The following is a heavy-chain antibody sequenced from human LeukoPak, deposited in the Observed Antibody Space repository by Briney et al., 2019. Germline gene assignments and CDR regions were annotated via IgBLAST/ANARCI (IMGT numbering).Heavy chain of an antibody. D-gene: IGHD3-9*01. J-gene: IGHJ6*03. CDR2: IYYSGST. CDR3: ARDSYDILTGPPPAGYYYYMDV. CDR1: GGSISSYY. Sequence: SETLSLTCTVSGGSISSYYWSWIRQPPGKGLEWIGYIYYSGSTNYNPSLKSRVTISVDTSKNQFSLKLSSVTAADTAVYYCARDSYDILTGPPPAGYYYYMDVWGKGTTVTVSS. V-gene: IGHV4-59*01.